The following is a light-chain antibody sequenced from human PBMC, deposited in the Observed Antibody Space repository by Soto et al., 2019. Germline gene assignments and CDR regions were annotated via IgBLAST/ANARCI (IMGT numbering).Light chain of an antibody. CDR2: GAS. Sequence: EIVLTQSPGTLSLSPGERATLSCRASQSVSSSYLAWYQRKPGQAPRLLIYGASSRATGIPDRFSGSGSGTDFTLTISRLEPEDFAVYYCQQYGSSPRGTFGQGTKVEIK. CDR3: QQYGSSPRGT. J-gene: IGKJ1*01. V-gene: IGKV3-20*01. CDR1: QSVSSSY.